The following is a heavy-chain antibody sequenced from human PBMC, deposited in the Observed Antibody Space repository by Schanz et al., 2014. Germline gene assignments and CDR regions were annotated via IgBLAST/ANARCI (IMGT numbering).Heavy chain of an antibody. D-gene: IGHD3-9*01. Sequence: QVQLQQWGAGLLKPSETLSLTCAVYGGSFSGYYWSWIRQPPGKGLEWIAEINHGGSTNYNPSLKSRLTISVDPSKTQFPRKLSSVTAADTAVYYCARQFYDILTGYWFPYYFDYWGQGTLVTVSS. CDR1: GGSFSGYY. V-gene: IGHV4-34*01. CDR3: ARQFYDILTGYWFPYYFDY. CDR2: INHGGST. J-gene: IGHJ4*02.